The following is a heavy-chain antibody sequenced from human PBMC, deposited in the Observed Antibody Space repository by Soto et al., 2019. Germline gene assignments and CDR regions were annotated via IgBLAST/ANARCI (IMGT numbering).Heavy chain of an antibody. V-gene: IGHV5-51*01. D-gene: IGHD2-15*01. Sequence: PGESLKISCQGSGDTFSSYWIGWVRQMPGKGLECMGIMFLGGSDTRYSPSFQGQVTISADKSISTAYLQWSSLKASDTAMYYCARMGFSGGGYLSYYYYGMDVWGQGTTVTVSS. CDR1: GDTFSSYW. CDR3: ARMGFSGGGYLSYYYYGMDV. J-gene: IGHJ6*02. CDR2: MFLGGSDT.